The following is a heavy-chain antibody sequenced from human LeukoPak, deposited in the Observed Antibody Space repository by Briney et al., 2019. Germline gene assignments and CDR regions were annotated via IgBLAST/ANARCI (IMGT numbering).Heavy chain of an antibody. CDR3: ARDVFITVFDR. D-gene: IGHD3-22*01. V-gene: IGHV3-30-3*01. J-gene: IGHJ5*02. CDR1: GFTFSSYA. Sequence: GGSLRLSCAASGFTFSSYAMHWVRQAPGKGLEWVAVISYDGSNKYHADSVKGRFTISRDNSKNTLYLQMNSLRAEDTAVYYCARDVFITVFDRWGQGSLVTVSS. CDR2: ISYDGSNK.